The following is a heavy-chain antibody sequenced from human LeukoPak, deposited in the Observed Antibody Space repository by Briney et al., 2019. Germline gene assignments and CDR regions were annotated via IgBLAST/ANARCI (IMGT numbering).Heavy chain of an antibody. J-gene: IGHJ6*02. V-gene: IGHV7-4-1*02. CDR2: ININTGNP. D-gene: IGHD6-19*01. CDR1: GYTFITHA. Sequence: GASVKVSCKASGYTFITHAMNWVRQAPGQGLEWVGWININTGNPTYARGFTGRFVFSFDTSVNTAYLQISNLKADDTAVYYCARDGRRPSGSGFSDYYYGMDVWGQGTTVTVSS. CDR3: ARDGRRPSGSGFSDYYYGMDV.